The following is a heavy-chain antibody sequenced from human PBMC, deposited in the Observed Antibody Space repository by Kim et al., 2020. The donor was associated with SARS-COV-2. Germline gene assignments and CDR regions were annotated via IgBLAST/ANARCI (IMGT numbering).Heavy chain of an antibody. J-gene: IGHJ6*02. Sequence: GGSLRLSCAASGFTFSSYGMHWVRQAPGKGLEWVAVIWYDGSNKYYADSVKGRFTISRDNSKNTLYLQMNSLRAEDTAVYYCARGAPGIAAAGRGHGYYGIDVWGQGTTVTVSS. V-gene: IGHV3-33*01. D-gene: IGHD6-13*01. CDR2: IWYDGSNK. CDR3: ARGAPGIAAAGRGHGYYGIDV. CDR1: GFTFSSYG.